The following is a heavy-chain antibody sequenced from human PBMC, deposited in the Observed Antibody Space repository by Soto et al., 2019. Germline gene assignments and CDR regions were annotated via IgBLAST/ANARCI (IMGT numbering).Heavy chain of an antibody. V-gene: IGHV5-10-1*01. J-gene: IGHJ4*02. CDR2: IDLTNSYS. CDR3: ARHGGGHYDSSGYHYAVDY. D-gene: IGHD3-22*01. CDR1: GYSFRNNW. Sequence: GASLKISCKGSGYSFRNNWITWVRQMPGKGLEWMGRIDLTNSYSSYSPSFQGHVSFSADTSINTAYLQWSSLRASDTAMYYCARHGGGHYDSSGYHYAVDYWGQGTPVTVAS.